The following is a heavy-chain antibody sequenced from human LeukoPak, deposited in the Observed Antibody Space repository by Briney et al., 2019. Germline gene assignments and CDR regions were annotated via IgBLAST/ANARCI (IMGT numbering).Heavy chain of an antibody. V-gene: IGHV4-34*01. J-gene: IGHJ5*02. D-gene: IGHD2-8*01. CDR3: ARMTRILYRKGGFDP. Sequence: PSETLSLTCAVYGGSFSGYYWSWIRQPPGKGLEWIGEINHSGSTNYNPSLKSRVTISVDTSKNQFSLKLSSVTAADTAVYYCARMTRILYRKGGFDPWGQGTLVTVSS. CDR1: GGSFSGYY. CDR2: INHSGST.